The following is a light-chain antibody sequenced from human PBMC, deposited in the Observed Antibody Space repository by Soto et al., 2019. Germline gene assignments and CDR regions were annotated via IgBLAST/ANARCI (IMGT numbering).Light chain of an antibody. CDR3: QSYDSSLSRV. CDR1: RSNIGAGYD. CDR2: GDN. Sequence: QSVLTQPPSVSGAPGQKITISCTGSRSNIGAGYDVHWYRQFPGAAPKLLISGDNNRPSGVPDRFSGSKSGTSASLAITGLKAEDEADDYCQSYDSSLSRVFGTGTKLTVL. J-gene: IGLJ1*01. V-gene: IGLV1-40*01.